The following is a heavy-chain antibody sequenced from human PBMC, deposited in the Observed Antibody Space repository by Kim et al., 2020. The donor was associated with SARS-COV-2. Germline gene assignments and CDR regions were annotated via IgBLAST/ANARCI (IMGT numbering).Heavy chain of an antibody. V-gene: IGHV3-7*01. Sequence: CVDSVEGRFTMSRENAKNALYRQMSSLRTEDTAIYYCAALDSFQVPGGIWGQGTLVTVSS. CDR3: AALDSFQVPGGI. J-gene: IGHJ4*02. D-gene: IGHD3-10*01.